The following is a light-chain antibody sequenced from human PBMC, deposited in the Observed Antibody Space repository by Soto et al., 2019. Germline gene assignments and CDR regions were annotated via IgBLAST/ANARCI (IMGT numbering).Light chain of an antibody. Sequence: QSALTQPASVSGSPGQSISISCTGTSSDVGAYNYVSWYQQHPGMAPKLMIYDVSNRPSGVSTRFSDSKSGNTASLTISGLRAEDEADYYCSSYTSAITLAFGGGTKVTVL. CDR1: SSDVGAYNY. J-gene: IGLJ2*01. CDR3: SSYTSAITLA. CDR2: DVS. V-gene: IGLV2-14*01.